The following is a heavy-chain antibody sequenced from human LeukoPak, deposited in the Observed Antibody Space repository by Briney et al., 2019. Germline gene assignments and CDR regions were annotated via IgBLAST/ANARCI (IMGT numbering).Heavy chain of an antibody. CDR3: ARDKYSSAWSHKWLDP. CDR1: GFTFSSYG. V-gene: IGHV3-23*01. Sequence: PGGSLRLSCVASGFTFSSYGLTWVRQAPGEGLEWVSTISGAGGVTTYADSVKGRFIISRDNSKSTLFVQMNSLRAEDTATYFCARDKYSSAWSHKWLDPWGQGTRVTVSS. CDR2: ISGAGGVT. J-gene: IGHJ5*02. D-gene: IGHD3-22*01.